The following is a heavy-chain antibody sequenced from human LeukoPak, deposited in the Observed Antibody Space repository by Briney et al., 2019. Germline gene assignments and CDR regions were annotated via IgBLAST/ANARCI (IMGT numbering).Heavy chain of an antibody. CDR2: IYYTGSA. V-gene: IGHV4-31*03. D-gene: IGHD3-10*01. Sequence: SETLSLTCTVSGGSISSDGYYWTWIRHHPGKGLEWIGYIYYTGSAHYNPSLKSRVAISVDTSKNQFSLKLTSMTAADTAVYYCARDSNSRLTMVRGVLGWFDPWGPGILVSVSS. J-gene: IGHJ5*02. CDR1: GGSISSDGYY. CDR3: ARDSNSRLTMVRGVLGWFDP.